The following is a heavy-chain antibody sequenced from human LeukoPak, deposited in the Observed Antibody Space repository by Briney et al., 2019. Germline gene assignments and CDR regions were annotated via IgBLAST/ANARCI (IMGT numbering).Heavy chain of an antibody. Sequence: KPSETLSLTCTVSGGSIRSSSYYWGWIRQPPGKGLEWIGSIYYSGSTYYNPSLKSRVTISVDMSKNQFSLKLSSVTAADTAVYYCARDHSSPGGGGAFDMWGQGTMVTVSS. CDR2: IYYSGST. CDR1: GGSIRSSSYY. D-gene: IGHD3-16*01. CDR3: ARDHSSPGGGGAFDM. J-gene: IGHJ3*02. V-gene: IGHV4-39*07.